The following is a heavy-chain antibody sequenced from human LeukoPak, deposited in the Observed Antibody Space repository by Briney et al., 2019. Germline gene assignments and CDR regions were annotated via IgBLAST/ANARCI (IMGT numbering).Heavy chain of an antibody. CDR3: AKDQDSSGYYWGYFDY. J-gene: IGHJ4*02. Sequence: PGGSLRLSCAASGFTFSSYAMSWVRQAPGKGLEWVSAISGSGGSTYYADSVKGRFTISRDNSKNTLYLQMNSLRAEDTAVYCCAKDQDSSGYYWGYFDYWGQGTLVTVSS. CDR1: GFTFSSYA. CDR2: ISGSGGST. V-gene: IGHV3-23*01. D-gene: IGHD3-22*01.